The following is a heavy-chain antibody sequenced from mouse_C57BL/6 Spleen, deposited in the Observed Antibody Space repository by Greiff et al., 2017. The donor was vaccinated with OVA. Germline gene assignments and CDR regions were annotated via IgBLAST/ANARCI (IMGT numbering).Heavy chain of an antibody. CDR3: ARDRDRGSSLDY. CDR2: ISDGGSYT. J-gene: IGHJ2*01. D-gene: IGHD1-1*01. CDR1: GFTFSSYA. Sequence: EVQGVESGGGLVKPGGSLKLSCAASGFTFSSYAMSWVRQTPEKRLEWVATISDGGSYTYYPDNVKGRFTISRDNAKNNLYLQMSHLKSEDTAMYYCARDRDRGSSLDYWGQGTTPTVSS. V-gene: IGHV5-4*01.